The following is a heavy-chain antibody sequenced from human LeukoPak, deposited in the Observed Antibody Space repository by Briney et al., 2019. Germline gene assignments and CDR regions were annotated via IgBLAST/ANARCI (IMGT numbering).Heavy chain of an antibody. CDR2: ISGFNGNT. Sequence: GASVKVSCKASGYSFTTYGISWVRQAPGQGLEWMGWISGFNGNTNYAQKLQGRVTMTTDTSTSTAYMELRSLRSDDTAVYYCARAMTTLMAFDIWGQGTMVTVSS. D-gene: IGHD1-14*01. CDR3: ARAMTTLMAFDI. J-gene: IGHJ3*02. V-gene: IGHV1-18*01. CDR1: GYSFTTYG.